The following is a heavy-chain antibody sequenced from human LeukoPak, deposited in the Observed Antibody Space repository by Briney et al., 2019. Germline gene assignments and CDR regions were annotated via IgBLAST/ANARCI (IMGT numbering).Heavy chain of an antibody. CDR2: IYYSGST. CDR1: GGSISNYY. D-gene: IGHD3-16*01. CDR3: ARSPRRVITCGGAGYNWFDP. Sequence: SETLSLTCTVSGGSISNYYWRWIRKPPGKGLEWIRYIYYSGSTNYNPCLKSRVTISVDTSKNQFSLKLSSVTDADTAVYYCARSPRRVITCGGAGYNWFDPWGQGTLVTVSS. J-gene: IGHJ5*02. V-gene: IGHV4-59*12.